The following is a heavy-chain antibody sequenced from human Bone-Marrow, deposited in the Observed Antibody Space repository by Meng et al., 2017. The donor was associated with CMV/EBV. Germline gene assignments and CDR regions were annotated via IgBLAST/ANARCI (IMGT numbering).Heavy chain of an antibody. CDR3: ARGPHDYYYSRGYYY. Sequence: GESLKISCEASGFTFSSYWMHWVRQAPGKGLVWVSRINSDGSSTSYADSVKCRFTISRDNAKNTLYLQMNRLRSEDTAVDYCARGPHDYYYSRGYYYWGQGTLVTVSS. CDR2: INSDGSST. D-gene: IGHD3-22*01. V-gene: IGHV3-74*01. J-gene: IGHJ4*02. CDR1: GFTFSSYW.